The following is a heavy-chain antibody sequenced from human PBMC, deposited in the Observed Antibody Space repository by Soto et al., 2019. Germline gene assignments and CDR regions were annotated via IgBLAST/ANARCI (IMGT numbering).Heavy chain of an antibody. V-gene: IGHV3-23*01. D-gene: IGHD3-22*01. J-gene: IGHJ4*02. CDR1: VLPFNIKP. Sequence: EVQLLESGGDLIQPGGPLRHSCHPSVLPFNIKPWPWVRQVPGKGLEWVSAISRFGDLTYYADAVEGRFTISRDNSKNTLYLQMNSLRAEDTAVYYCAKDRYLDHDSRGYLFDNWGQGTLVTVSS. CDR3: AKDRYLDHDSRGYLFDN. CDR2: ISRFGDLT.